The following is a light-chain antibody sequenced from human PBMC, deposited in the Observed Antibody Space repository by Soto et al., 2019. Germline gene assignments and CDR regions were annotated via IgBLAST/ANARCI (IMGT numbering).Light chain of an antibody. CDR2: DVT. CDR1: SSDVGGYNS. CDR3: CSYAASYTLV. J-gene: IGLJ2*01. V-gene: IGLV2-11*01. Sequence: LAQPRSVSGSPGQSVTISCSGTSSDVGGYNSVSWYQQFPGKAPKLMIYDVTKRPSGVPDRFSGSKSGNTASLTISGLQAEDEADYYCCSYAASYTLVFGGGTKVTVL.